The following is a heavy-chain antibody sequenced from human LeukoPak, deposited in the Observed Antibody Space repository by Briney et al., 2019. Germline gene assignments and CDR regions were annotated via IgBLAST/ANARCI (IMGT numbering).Heavy chain of an antibody. CDR3: AKRGVVIRVILVGFHKEAYYFDS. J-gene: IGHJ4*02. CDR1: GITLSNYG. D-gene: IGHD3-22*01. Sequence: GGSLRLSCAVSGITLSNYGMSWVRQAPGKGLEWVAGISGSGGSTRYADSVKGRFTISRDNPKNTLYLQMNSLRAEDTAVYFCAKRGVVIRVILVGFHKEAYYFDSWGQGALVTVSS. V-gene: IGHV3-23*01. CDR2: ISGSGGST.